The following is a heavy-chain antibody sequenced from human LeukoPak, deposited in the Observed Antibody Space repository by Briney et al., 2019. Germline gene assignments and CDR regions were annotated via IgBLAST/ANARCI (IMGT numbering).Heavy chain of an antibody. V-gene: IGHV3-30-3*01. Sequence: ESGGSLRLSCAASGFTFSSYAMHWVRQAPGKGLEWVAVISYDGSNKYYADSVKGRFTISRDNSKNTLYLQMNSLRAEDTAVYYCARVDVGATLWNAFDIWGQGTMVTVSS. J-gene: IGHJ3*02. D-gene: IGHD1-26*01. CDR2: ISYDGSNK. CDR3: ARVDVGATLWNAFDI. CDR1: GFTFSSYA.